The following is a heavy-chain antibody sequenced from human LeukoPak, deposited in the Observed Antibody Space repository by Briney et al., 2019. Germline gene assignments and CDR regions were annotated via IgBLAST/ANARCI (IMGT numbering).Heavy chain of an antibody. Sequence: GGSLRLSCAASGFTFNSYWMSWVRQAPGKGLEWVANIKQDGSEKYYVDSVKGRFTISRDNAKNSLYLQMNSLRAEDTAVYYCASLWGYCSSTSCYTLPSIDYWGQGTLVTVSS. CDR3: ASLWGYCSSTSCYTLPSIDY. CDR2: IKQDGSEK. J-gene: IGHJ4*02. D-gene: IGHD2-2*02. V-gene: IGHV3-7*01. CDR1: GFTFNSYW.